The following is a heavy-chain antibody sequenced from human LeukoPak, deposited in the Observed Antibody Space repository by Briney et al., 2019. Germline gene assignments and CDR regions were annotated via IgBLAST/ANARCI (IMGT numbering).Heavy chain of an antibody. D-gene: IGHD3-16*01. CDR2: IYRGGST. J-gene: IGHJ4*02. CDR1: GFTVSSNC. Sequence: AGGSLRLSCAVSGFTVSSNCMSWVRQAPGKGLEWVSVIYRGGSTYYADSVKGRFTISRDNSKNTVYLQLNTLRAEDTAVYHCARDLFRSERAGLNDCWGQGTLVTVSS. CDR3: ARDLFRSERAGLNDC. V-gene: IGHV3-53*01.